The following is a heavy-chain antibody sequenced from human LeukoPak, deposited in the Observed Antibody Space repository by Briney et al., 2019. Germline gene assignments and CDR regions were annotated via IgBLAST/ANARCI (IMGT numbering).Heavy chain of an antibody. CDR2: ISYDGSNK. Sequence: GRSLRLFCAASGFTFSSYGMHWVRQAPGKGLEWVAVISYDGSNKYYADSVKGRSTISRDNSKNTLYLQMNSLRAEDTAVYYCAKEGPTALGVPAHYGMDVWGKGTTVTVSS. CDR3: AKEGPTALGVPAHYGMDV. J-gene: IGHJ6*04. D-gene: IGHD3-10*01. V-gene: IGHV3-30*18. CDR1: GFTFSSYG.